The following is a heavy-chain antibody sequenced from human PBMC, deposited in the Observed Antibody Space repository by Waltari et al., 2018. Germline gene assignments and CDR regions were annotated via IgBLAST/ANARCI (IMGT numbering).Heavy chain of an antibody. J-gene: IGHJ4*02. CDR2: VYHYGNT. Sequence: QVQLQESGPGLVKPSGTLSLTCTVSGGSVSNHNWWHWVRQPPGTGLEWIGEVYHYGNTHYNPSLRSRLTISVDTSANQFSLRLSSVTAADTAVYYCARNPCGGGTCHSAFDYWGQGIIVTVSS. CDR1: GGSVSNHNW. V-gene: IGHV4-4*02. D-gene: IGHD2-15*01. CDR3: ARNPCGGGTCHSAFDY.